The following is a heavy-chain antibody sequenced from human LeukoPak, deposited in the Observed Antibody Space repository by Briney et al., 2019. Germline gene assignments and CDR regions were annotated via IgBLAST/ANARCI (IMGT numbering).Heavy chain of an antibody. V-gene: IGHV3-23*01. CDR1: GFTFSSYA. Sequence: PGGSLRLSCAASGFTFSSYAMSWVRQAPGKGLEWVSAISGSGGSTYYADSVKGRFTISRDNSKNTLYLQMNSLRAEDTAVYYCAKVEVAAAGTSRSSGWWRAELPAGDYWGQGTLVTVSS. D-gene: IGHD6-13*01. CDR3: AKVEVAAAGTSRSSGWWRAELPAGDY. J-gene: IGHJ4*02. CDR2: ISGSGGST.